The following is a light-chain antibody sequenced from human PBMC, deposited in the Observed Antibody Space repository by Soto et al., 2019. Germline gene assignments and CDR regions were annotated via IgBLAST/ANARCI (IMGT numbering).Light chain of an antibody. CDR2: EVS. V-gene: IGLV2-14*01. Sequence: QSALTQPASVSGSPGQSITISCAGTSSAVGGYNYVSWYQQHPGKAPKLMIYEVSDRPSGVSNRFSGSKSGNTASLTISGLQAEDEADYYCTSYTSSSTLVFGTGTKFTVL. CDR3: TSYTSSSTLV. CDR1: SSAVGGYNY. J-gene: IGLJ1*01.